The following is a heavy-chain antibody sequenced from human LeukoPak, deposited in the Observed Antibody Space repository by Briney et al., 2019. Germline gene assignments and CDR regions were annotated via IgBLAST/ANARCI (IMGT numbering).Heavy chain of an antibody. CDR2: ISGSGGST. CDR3: ATSLTYSSGWYDYYFDY. D-gene: IGHD6-19*01. V-gene: IGHV3-23*01. CDR1: GFTFSSYA. J-gene: IGHJ4*02. Sequence: GGSLRLSCAASGFTFSSYAMSWVRQAPGKGLEWVSAISGSGGSTYYADSVKGRFTISRDISKNTLYLQMNSLRAEDTAVYYCATSLTYSSGWYDYYFDYWGQGTLVTVSS.